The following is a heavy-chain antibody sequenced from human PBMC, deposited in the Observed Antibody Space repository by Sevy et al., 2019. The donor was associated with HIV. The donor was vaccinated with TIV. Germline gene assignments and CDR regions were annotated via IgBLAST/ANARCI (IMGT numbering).Heavy chain of an antibody. V-gene: IGHV3-23*01. CDR3: AKDGGRNWDQFFFDY. D-gene: IGHD7-27*01. CDR2: ISGTGGST. CDR1: GFTFSSFG. Sequence: GGSLRLSCEASGFTFSSFGMSWVRQAPGKGLEWVSGISGTGGSTYYADSVKGRFTISRDNSKNTLYIHMISLRAEDTAVYYCAKDGGRNWDQFFFDYWGQGTLVIVSS. J-gene: IGHJ4*02.